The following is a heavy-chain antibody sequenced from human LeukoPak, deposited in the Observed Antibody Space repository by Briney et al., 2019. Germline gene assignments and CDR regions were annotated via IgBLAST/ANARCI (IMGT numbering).Heavy chain of an antibody. J-gene: IGHJ4*02. CDR2: INHSGST. V-gene: IGHV4-34*01. CDR3: ARTVRWRGGPLGKGSFDY. Sequence: PSETLSLTCAVYGGSFSGYYWSWIRQPPGKGLEWIGEINHSGSTNYNPSLKSRVTISVDTSKNQFSLKLSSVTAADTAVYYCARTVRWRGGPLGKGSFDYWGQGTLVTVSS. CDR1: GGSFSGYY. D-gene: IGHD2-15*01.